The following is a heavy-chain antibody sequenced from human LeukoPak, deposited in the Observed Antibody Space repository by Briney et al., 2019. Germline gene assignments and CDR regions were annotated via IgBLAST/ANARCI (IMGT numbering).Heavy chain of an antibody. CDR1: GGSISSYY. V-gene: IGHV4-59*01. Sequence: SETLSLTCTVSGGSISSYYWSWIRQPPGKGLEWVGHIYNSGSTNSNPSLKSRVTISLDRSKAQFSLKLSSVTAADTAVYYCARINAVIGGNAFDIWGQGTMVTVSS. CDR2: IYNSGST. D-gene: IGHD2/OR15-2a*01. J-gene: IGHJ3*02. CDR3: ARINAVIGGNAFDI.